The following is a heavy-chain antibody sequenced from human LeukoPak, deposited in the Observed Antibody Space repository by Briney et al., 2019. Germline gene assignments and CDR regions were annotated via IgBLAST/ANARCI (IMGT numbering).Heavy chain of an antibody. D-gene: IGHD1-1*01. CDR3: AAFATGTNPFDY. CDR2: IVVGSGNT. V-gene: IGHV1-58*02. CDR1: GFTFTSSA. Sequence: SVKVSCKASGFTFTSSAMQWVRQAPGQRLEWIGWIVVGSGNTNYAHKFQERVTITRDMSTSTAYMELSSLRSEDTAVYYCAAFATGTNPFDYWGQGTLVTVSS. J-gene: IGHJ4*02.